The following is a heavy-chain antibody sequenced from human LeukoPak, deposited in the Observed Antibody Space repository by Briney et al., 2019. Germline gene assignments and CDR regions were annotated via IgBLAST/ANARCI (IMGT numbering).Heavy chain of an antibody. V-gene: IGHV4-31*03. D-gene: IGHD1-26*01. J-gene: IGHJ5*02. Sequence: PSQTLSLTCTVSGGSISSGVYYRRWIRQHPGKGLEWIGYIYYSGSTYYNPSLKSRVSISVDTSKNQFSLRLSSVTAADTAVYYCARDNGLGRGGVDPWGQGTLVTVSS. CDR1: GGSISSGVYY. CDR3: ARDNGLGRGGVDP. CDR2: IYYSGST.